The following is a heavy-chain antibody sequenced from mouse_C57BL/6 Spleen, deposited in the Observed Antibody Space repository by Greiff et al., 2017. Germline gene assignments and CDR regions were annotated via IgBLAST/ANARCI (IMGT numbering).Heavy chain of an antibody. Sequence: DVQLQESGAELVKPGASVKLSCTASGFNIKDYYMHWVKQRTEQGLEWLGRIDPEDGATKYAPKFQGKATITAYKSSNTAYLQLRSLTSEDTAVYYCASLYYDSSYADYWGQGTTLTVSS. J-gene: IGHJ2*01. CDR2: IDPEDGAT. CDR1: GFNIKDYY. D-gene: IGHD1-1*01. CDR3: ASLYYDSSYADY. V-gene: IGHV14-2*01.